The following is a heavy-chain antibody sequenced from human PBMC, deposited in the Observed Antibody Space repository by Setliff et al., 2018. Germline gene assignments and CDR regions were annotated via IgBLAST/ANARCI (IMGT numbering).Heavy chain of an antibody. CDR1: GGSISSSSYY. V-gene: IGHV4-39*01. CDR2: IYYSGST. J-gene: IGHJ6*03. D-gene: IGHD3-10*01. Sequence: TLSLTCTVSGGSISSSSYYWGWIRQPPGKGLEWIGSIYYSGSTYYNPSLKSRVTISIDTSKNQFSLKPSSVTAADTAIYYCARHDARGYYYYMDVWGEGTTVTVSS. CDR3: ARHDARGYYYYMDV.